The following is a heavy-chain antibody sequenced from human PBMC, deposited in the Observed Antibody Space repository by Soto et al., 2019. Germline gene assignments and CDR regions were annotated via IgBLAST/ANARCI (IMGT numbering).Heavy chain of an antibody. CDR2: ISYDGSNK. CDR3: AKEPDYGDYDTPDY. D-gene: IGHD4-17*01. V-gene: IGHV3-30*18. CDR1: GFTFSSYG. Sequence: QVQLVESGGGVVQPGRSLRLSCAASGFTFSSYGMHWVRQAPGKGLEWVEVISYDGSNKYYADSVKGRFTISRDNSKNTLYLQMNSLRAEDTAVYYCAKEPDYGDYDTPDYWGQGTLVTVSS. J-gene: IGHJ4*02.